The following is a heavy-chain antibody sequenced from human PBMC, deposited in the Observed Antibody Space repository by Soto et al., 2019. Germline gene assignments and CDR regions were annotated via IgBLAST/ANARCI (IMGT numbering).Heavy chain of an antibody. V-gene: IGHV2-5*02. Sequence: SGPTLVNPTQTLTLTCTFSGFSLSTSGVGVGWIRQPPGKALEWLALISWDDDKRYSPSLKSRLTIIKDTSKNQVVLTMTNMDPVDTATYYCVHKGGEYYYVTSGYSYFDYWGPGILVTVSS. CDR2: ISWDDDK. CDR1: GFSLSTSGVG. CDR3: VHKGGEYYYVTSGYSYFDY. J-gene: IGHJ4*01. D-gene: IGHD3-22*01.